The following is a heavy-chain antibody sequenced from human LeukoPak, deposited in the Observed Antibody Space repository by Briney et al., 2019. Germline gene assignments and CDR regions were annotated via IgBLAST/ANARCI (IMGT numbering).Heavy chain of an antibody. V-gene: IGHV3-21*01. D-gene: IGHD3-22*01. Sequence: PGGSLRLSCAASGFTFSSYSMNWVRQAPGKGLEWVSSISSSSSYIYYADSVKGRFTISRDNAKNSLYLQMNSLRAEDTAVYYCARERSPHYDSSGSYYYYYYMDVWGKGTTVTVSS. CDR3: ARERSPHYDSSGSYYYYYYMDV. CDR1: GFTFSSYS. CDR2: ISSSSSYI. J-gene: IGHJ6*03.